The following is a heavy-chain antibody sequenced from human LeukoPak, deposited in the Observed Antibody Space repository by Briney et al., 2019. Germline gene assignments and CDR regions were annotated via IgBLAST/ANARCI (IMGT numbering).Heavy chain of an antibody. CDR2: INPNSGGT. D-gene: IGHD2-15*01. J-gene: IGHJ4*02. V-gene: IGHV1-2*02. CDR1: GYTFTGYY. Sequence: ASVKVSCKASGYTFTGYYMHWVRQAPGQGLEWMGWINPNSGGTNYAQKFQGRVTMTRDTSISTAYMELSRLRSDDTAVYYCARVVVAATVPDYWGQGTLVTVSS. CDR3: ARVVVAATVPDY.